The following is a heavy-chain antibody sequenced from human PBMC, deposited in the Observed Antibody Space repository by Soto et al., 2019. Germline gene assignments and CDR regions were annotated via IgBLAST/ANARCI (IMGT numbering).Heavy chain of an antibody. D-gene: IGHD6-13*01. J-gene: IGHJ6*02. CDR1: GGTFSSYA. Sequence: QVQLVQSGAEVKKPGSSVKVSCKASGGTFSSYAISWVRQAPGQGLEWMGGIIPIFGTANYAQKFQGRVTITADESTSTAYMELSSLRSEDTAVYYCARGSMAAAGSYYYGMDVWGQGTTVTVSS. CDR3: ARGSMAAAGSYYYGMDV. V-gene: IGHV1-69*01. CDR2: IIPIFGTA.